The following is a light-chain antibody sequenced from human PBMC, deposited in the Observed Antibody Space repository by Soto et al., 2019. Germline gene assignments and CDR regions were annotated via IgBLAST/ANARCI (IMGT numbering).Light chain of an antibody. CDR3: QQYSGYPNT. Sequence: DIQMTQSPSTLSASVGDRVTITCRASQSIFNWLAWYQQKPGKAPNLLIYDASSLESGVPSRFSGSGSGTEFTLPISSLQPDDVATYYCQQYSGYPNTFGQGTRLEIK. J-gene: IGKJ5*01. CDR1: QSIFNW. V-gene: IGKV1-5*01. CDR2: DAS.